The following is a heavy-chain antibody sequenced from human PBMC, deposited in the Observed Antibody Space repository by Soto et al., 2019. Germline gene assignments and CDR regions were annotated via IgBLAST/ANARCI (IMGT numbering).Heavy chain of an antibody. CDR1: RGTFSSYA. Sequence: GASVKVSRKASRGTFSSYAISLVRQAPGQGXEWMGXITPXXXTXNXAXKXXXXVTITADESTSTAYMELSSLRSEDTAVYYCASSIAARPRYYGMDVWGQGTTVTVSS. CDR3: ASSIAARPRYYGMDV. V-gene: IGHV1-69*13. J-gene: IGHJ6*02. D-gene: IGHD6-6*01. CDR2: ITPXXXTX.